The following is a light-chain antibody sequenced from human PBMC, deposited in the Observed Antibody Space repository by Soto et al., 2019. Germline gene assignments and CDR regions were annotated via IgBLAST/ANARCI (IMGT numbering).Light chain of an antibody. J-gene: IGKJ2*03. V-gene: IGKV1-39*01. CDR1: QSVTSN. Sequence: DIQMTQSPSSLAASIGDRVTITCRASQSVTSNLNWYQQKFGETPKLLMYAASNLQGGVPTRFSGSESVTDFTLTISSLQPEAFATNYCPQYYSSPYSFGQGTKLEV. CDR2: AAS. CDR3: PQYYSSPYS.